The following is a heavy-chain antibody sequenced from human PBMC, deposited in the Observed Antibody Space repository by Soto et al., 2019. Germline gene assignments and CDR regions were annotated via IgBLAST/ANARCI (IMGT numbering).Heavy chain of an antibody. Sequence: QVQLQESGPGLVKPSQTLSLTCTVSGGSISSGGYYWSWIRQHPGKGLEWIGYIYYSGSTYYNPSLKSRVTISVDTSKNQFSLKLSSVTAADTAVYYCAREVVVTAIPYYGMDVWGQGTTVTVSS. V-gene: IGHV4-31*03. CDR1: GGSISSGGYY. J-gene: IGHJ6*02. D-gene: IGHD2-21*02. CDR3: AREVVVTAIPYYGMDV. CDR2: IYYSGST.